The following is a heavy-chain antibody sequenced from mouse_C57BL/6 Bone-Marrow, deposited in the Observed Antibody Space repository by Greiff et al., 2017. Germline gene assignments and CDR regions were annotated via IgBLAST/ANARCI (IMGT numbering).Heavy chain of an antibody. CDR1: GYTFTSYG. V-gene: IGHV1-81*01. Sequence: QVQLPQSGAELARPGASVKLSCKASGYTFTSYGISWVKQRTGQGLEWIGEIYPRSGNTYYNEKFKGKATLTADKSSSTAYMELRSLTSEDSAVYFCARETVVAHWYFDVWGTGTTVTVSS. CDR3: ARETVVAHWYFDV. CDR2: IYPRSGNT. J-gene: IGHJ1*03. D-gene: IGHD1-1*01.